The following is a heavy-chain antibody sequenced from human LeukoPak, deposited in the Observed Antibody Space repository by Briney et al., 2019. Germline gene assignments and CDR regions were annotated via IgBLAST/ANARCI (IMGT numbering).Heavy chain of an antibody. D-gene: IGHD4-23*01. Sequence: ASVNVSCKCSGYTFTNYGFIWLRQAPGQGPEWMGWISAYNGNTNYAPKFQGRVTLTTDTSTTTAYMELTTLRSDDTAVYYCEGVYGNSHEPDYWARGTLVTVSS. V-gene: IGHV1-18*01. CDR2: ISAYNGNT. CDR3: EGVYGNSHEPDY. J-gene: IGHJ4*02. CDR1: GYTFTNYG.